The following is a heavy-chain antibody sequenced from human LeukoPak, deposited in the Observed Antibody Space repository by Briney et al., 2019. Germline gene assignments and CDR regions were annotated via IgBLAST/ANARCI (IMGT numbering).Heavy chain of an antibody. CDR3: AREGSQSASGTYPGND. D-gene: IGHD1-26*01. CDR1: GFTFSSYW. CDR2: INSDGSST. V-gene: IGHV3-74*01. J-gene: IGHJ4*02. Sequence: GGSPRLSCAASGFTFSSYWMHWVRQAPGKGLVWVSRINSDGSSTSYADSVKGRFTISRDNAKNSLFLQMNRLRAEDTAVYYCAREGSQSASGTYPGNDWGQGTLVTVSS.